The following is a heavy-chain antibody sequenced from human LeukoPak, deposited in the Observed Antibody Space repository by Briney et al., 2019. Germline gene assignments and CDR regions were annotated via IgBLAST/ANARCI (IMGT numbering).Heavy chain of an antibody. V-gene: IGHV3-7*03. CDR2: IKRDGSEK. CDR3: ARDTIFGDYGMDV. CDR1: GFTFSSYG. D-gene: IGHD3-3*01. J-gene: IGHJ6*02. Sequence: GGSLRLPCAASGFTFSSYGMHWVRQAPGKGLEWVANIKRDGSEKYYVDSVKGRFTISRDNAKNSLYLQMNSLRAEDTAVYYCARDTIFGDYGMDVWGQGTTVTVSS.